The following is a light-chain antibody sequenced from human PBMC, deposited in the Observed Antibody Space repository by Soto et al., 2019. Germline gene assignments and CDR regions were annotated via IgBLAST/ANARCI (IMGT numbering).Light chain of an antibody. CDR1: QSVSSSY. CDR3: QQYGSSPPNT. Sequence: EIVLTQSPGTLSLSPGERATLSCRASQSVSSSYLAWYQQKPGQAPRLLIYGASSRATGIPDRFSGSWSGTEFTLTISRLEPEDFAVYYCQQYGSSPPNTFGPGTKVDIK. J-gene: IGKJ3*01. V-gene: IGKV3-20*01. CDR2: GAS.